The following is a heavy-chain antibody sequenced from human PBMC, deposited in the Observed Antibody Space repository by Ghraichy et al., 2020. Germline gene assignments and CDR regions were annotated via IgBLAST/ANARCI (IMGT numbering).Heavy chain of an antibody. Sequence: LSLTCAASGFTFSSYGMHWVRQAPGKGLEWVTVISDDGSNKYYADTVKGRFTISRDNSRHTLYLQMNSLRAEDTAVYYCAKDWGRATVTNSFDYWGQGTLVTVSS. CDR1: GFTFSSYG. J-gene: IGHJ4*02. D-gene: IGHD4-11*01. CDR2: ISDDGSNK. V-gene: IGHV3-30*18. CDR3: AKDWGRATVTNSFDY.